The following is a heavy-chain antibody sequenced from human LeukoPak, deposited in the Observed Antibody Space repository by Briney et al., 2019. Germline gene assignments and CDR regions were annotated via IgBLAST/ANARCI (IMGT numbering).Heavy chain of an antibody. CDR3: ARDFEFCSSTSCYRTFDY. J-gene: IGHJ4*02. Sequence: PSETLSLTCSVSGGSISSGSCNWSWIRKPAGRGLEWIGHIYSSGSTKYNSSPKSRVSISIDTSKNQFSLNLSSVTAADTAVYYCARDFEFCSSTSCYRTFDYWGQGTLVTVSS. V-gene: IGHV4-61*09. CDR1: GGSISSGSCN. D-gene: IGHD2-2*01. CDR2: IYSSGST.